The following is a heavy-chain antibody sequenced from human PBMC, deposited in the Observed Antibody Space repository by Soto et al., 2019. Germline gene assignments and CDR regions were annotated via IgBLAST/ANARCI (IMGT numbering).Heavy chain of an antibody. D-gene: IGHD2-15*01. J-gene: IGHJ4*02. Sequence: ASVKVSCKASGFTFTSSAMQWVRQAPGQGLEWMGIISPSGGSATYAQKFQGRVTMARDTSTSTVYMGLSSLRSDDTAVYYCARDRTSGGLFDYWGQGTPVTVSS. CDR1: GFTFTSSA. V-gene: IGHV1-46*01. CDR2: ISPSGGSA. CDR3: ARDRTSGGLFDY.